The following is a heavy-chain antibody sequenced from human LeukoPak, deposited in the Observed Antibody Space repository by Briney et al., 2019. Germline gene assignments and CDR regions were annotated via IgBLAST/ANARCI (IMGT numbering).Heavy chain of an antibody. Sequence: PSETLSLTCAVYGGSFSGYYWSWIRQPPGKGLEWIGRIYTSGSTNYNPSLKSRVTISVDTSKNQFSLKLSSVTAADTAVYYCARWIQLWYYFDYWGQGTLVTVSS. J-gene: IGHJ4*02. CDR2: IYTSGST. CDR1: GGSFSGYY. D-gene: IGHD5-18*01. V-gene: IGHV4-34*09. CDR3: ARWIQLWYYFDY.